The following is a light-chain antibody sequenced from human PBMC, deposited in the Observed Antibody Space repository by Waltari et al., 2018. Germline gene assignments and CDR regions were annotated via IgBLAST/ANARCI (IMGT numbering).Light chain of an antibody. CDR1: QSVLYSSNNKNY. Sequence: DIVMTQSPDSLAVSLGERATINCKCSQSVLYSSNNKNYLAWYQQKPGQPPKLLIYWASTRESGVPDRFSGSGSGTDFTLTISGLQAEDVAVYYCQQYYSPPLTFGGGTKVEIK. J-gene: IGKJ4*01. CDR3: QQYYSPPLT. V-gene: IGKV4-1*01. CDR2: WAS.